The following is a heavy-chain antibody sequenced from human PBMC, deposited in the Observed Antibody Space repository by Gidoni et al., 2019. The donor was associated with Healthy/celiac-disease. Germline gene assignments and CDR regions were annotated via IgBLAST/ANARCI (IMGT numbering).Heavy chain of an antibody. D-gene: IGHD4-17*01. J-gene: IGHJ5*02. Sequence: QVQLVQSGAEVKKPGSSVKVSCKASGGTFSSYAISWVRQAPGQGLEWMGGIIPIFGTANYAQKFQGRVTITADESTGTAYMELSSLRSEDTAVYYCARDGKMTTVTTGDNWFDPWGQGTLVTVSS. CDR3: ARDGKMTTVTTGDNWFDP. V-gene: IGHV1-69*01. CDR2: IIPIFGTA. CDR1: GGTFSSYA.